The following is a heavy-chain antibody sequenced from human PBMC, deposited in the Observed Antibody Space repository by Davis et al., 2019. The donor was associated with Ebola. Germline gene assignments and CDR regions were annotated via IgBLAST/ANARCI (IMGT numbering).Heavy chain of an antibody. Sequence: PSETLSLTCAVYGGPFNGYYWIWILHLPGMWLVWFGEIIHTGGTNYNPSLKSRFTMSVDMSNNQISLKLYSVTAADTGLYYCARRRTTYNDVRYFDLWGQGNLVTVSS. CDR2: IIHTGGT. CDR3: ARRRTTYNDVRYFDL. D-gene: IGHD1-14*01. CDR1: GGPFNGYY. V-gene: IGHV4-34*12. J-gene: IGHJ4*02.